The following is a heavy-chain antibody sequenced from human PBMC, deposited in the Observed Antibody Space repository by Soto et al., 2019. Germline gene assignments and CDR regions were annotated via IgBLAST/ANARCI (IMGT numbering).Heavy chain of an antibody. Sequence: SETLSLTCTVSGGSISSGDYYWSWIRQPPWKGLEWIGYIYYSGSTYYNPSLKSRVTISVDTSKNQFSLKLSSVTAADTAVYYCAREGNLYYYDSSGFGYWGQGXLVTVYS. CDR3: AREGNLYYYDSSGFGY. V-gene: IGHV4-30-4*01. J-gene: IGHJ4*02. D-gene: IGHD3-22*01. CDR1: GGSISSGDYY. CDR2: IYYSGST.